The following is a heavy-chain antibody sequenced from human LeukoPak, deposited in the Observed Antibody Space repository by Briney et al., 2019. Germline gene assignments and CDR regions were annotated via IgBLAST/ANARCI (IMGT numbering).Heavy chain of an antibody. V-gene: IGHV1-18*04. CDR2: ISAYNGNT. J-gene: IGHJ4*02. D-gene: IGHD2-15*01. CDR1: GYTFTSYG. CDR3: ARDRFRYCSGGSCYHFDY. Sequence: ASVKVSCKASGYTFTSYGISWVRQAPGQGLEWMGWISAYNGNTNYAQKLQGRVTMTTDTSTSTAYMELRSLRSDDTAVYYCARDRFRYCSGGSCYHFDYWGRGTLVTVSS.